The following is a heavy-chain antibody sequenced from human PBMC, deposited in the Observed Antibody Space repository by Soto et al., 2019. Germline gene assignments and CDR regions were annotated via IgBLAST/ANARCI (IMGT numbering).Heavy chain of an antibody. J-gene: IGHJ4*02. CDR2: IYYSGST. CDR1: GGSISSYY. Sequence: SETLSLTCTVSGGSISSYYWSWIRQPPGKGLEWIGYIYYSGSTNYNPSLKSRVTISVDTSKNQFSLKLSSVTAADTAVYYCARSKIFGVVIDYWGQGTLVTVSS. V-gene: IGHV4-59*01. CDR3: ARSKIFGVVIDY. D-gene: IGHD3-3*01.